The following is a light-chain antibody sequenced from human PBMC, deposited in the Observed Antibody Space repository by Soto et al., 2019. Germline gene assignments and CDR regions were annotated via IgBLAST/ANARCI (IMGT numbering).Light chain of an antibody. CDR1: QSVRSN. CDR2: DGS. CDR3: QQSDDWTIT. Sequence: EILMTQSPDTVYVSPGERATLFCRASQSVRSNLAWYQHKPGQDPRLLIYDGSTRALGIPARFSGSESGTEFNLTISSLQSEDFAVYVCQQSDDWTITVCQGTRLEIK. J-gene: IGKJ5*01. V-gene: IGKV3-15*01.